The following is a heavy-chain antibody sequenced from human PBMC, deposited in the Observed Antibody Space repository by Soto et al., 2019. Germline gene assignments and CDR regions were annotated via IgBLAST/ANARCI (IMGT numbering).Heavy chain of an antibody. J-gene: IGHJ3*02. CDR3: ARLALGPYAFDI. CDR1: GGSTSSSSYY. Sequence: PSETLSLTCTVSGGSTSSSSYYWGWIRQPPGKGLEWIGSIYYSGSTYYNPSLKSRVTISVDTSKNQFSLKLSSVTAADTAVYYCARLALGPYAFDIWGQGTMVTVSS. CDR2: IYYSGST. D-gene: IGHD3-3*01. V-gene: IGHV4-39*01.